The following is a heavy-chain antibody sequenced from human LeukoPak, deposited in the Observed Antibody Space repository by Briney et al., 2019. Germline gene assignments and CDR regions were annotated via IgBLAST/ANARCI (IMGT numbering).Heavy chain of an antibody. CDR1: GGSISSGSYY. CDR2: IYTSGST. J-gene: IGHJ4*02. D-gene: IGHD3-22*01. Sequence: SETLSLTCTVSGGSISSGSYYWSWIRQPAGKGLEWIGRIYTSGSTNYNPSLKSRVTISVDTSKNQFSLKLSSVTAADTAVYYCARESRDYYDSSGLLDYWGQGTLVTVSS. CDR3: ARESRDYYDSSGLLDY. V-gene: IGHV4-61*02.